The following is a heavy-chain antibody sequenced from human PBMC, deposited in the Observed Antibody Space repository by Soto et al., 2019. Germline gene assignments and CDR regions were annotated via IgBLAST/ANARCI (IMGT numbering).Heavy chain of an antibody. CDR1: GGSISSSSYY. D-gene: IGHD3-22*01. Sequence: SQTLSLTCTLSGGSISSSSYYWGWIRQPPGKGLAWIGTIYSSGSTYHTPPLKSRVTISVDTSKNQFSLKLTSGTAADTAVYCCSIVGKFYYYDMIGLPLNPWGPGVLDTXAS. CDR2: IYSSGST. V-gene: IGHV4-39*07. J-gene: IGHJ5*02. CDR3: SIVGKFYYYDMIGLPLNP.